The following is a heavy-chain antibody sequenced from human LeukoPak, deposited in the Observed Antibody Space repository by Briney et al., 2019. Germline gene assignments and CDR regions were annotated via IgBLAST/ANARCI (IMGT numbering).Heavy chain of an antibody. CDR2: IIPILGIA. CDR1: GGTFSSYA. Sequence: ASVKVSCKASGGTFSSYAISWVRQAPGQGLEWMGRIIPILGIANYARKFQGRVTITADKSTSTAYMELSSLRSEDTAVYYCARDTMIVVVTYFDYWGQGTLVTVSS. V-gene: IGHV1-69*04. J-gene: IGHJ4*02. D-gene: IGHD3-22*01. CDR3: ARDTMIVVVTYFDY.